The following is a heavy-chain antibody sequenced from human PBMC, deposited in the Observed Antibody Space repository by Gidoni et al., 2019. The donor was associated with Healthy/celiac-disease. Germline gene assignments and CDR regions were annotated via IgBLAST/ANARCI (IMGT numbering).Heavy chain of an antibody. CDR3: ARQRSSGWFIWGIDY. Sequence: QLQLQESGPGLVKPSETLSLTCTVSGGSISSSSYYWGWIRQPPGKGLEWIGSIYYSGSTYYNPSLKSRVTISVDTSKNQFSLKLSSVTAADTAVYYCARQRSSGWFIWGIDYWGQGTLVTVSS. CDR2: IYYSGST. V-gene: IGHV4-39*01. J-gene: IGHJ4*02. CDR1: GGSISSSSYY. D-gene: IGHD6-19*01.